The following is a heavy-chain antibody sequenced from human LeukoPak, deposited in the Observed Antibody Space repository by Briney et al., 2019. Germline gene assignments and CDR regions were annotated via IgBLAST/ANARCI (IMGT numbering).Heavy chain of an antibody. J-gene: IGHJ4*02. Sequence: GGSLRLSCATSGFTFSHYGMHWVRQAPGKGLEWVAVIWNDGTDKYYGDSVKGRFTISRDNSKNTVYLQMNSLRVEDTAVYYCAKDAQRGFDFSNSLESWGQGTLVTVSS. CDR3: AKDAQRGFDFSNSLES. V-gene: IGHV3-33*06. CDR1: GFTFSHYG. CDR2: IWNDGTDK. D-gene: IGHD4-11*01.